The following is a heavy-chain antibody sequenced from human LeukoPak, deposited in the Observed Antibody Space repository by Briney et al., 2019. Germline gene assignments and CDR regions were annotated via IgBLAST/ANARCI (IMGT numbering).Heavy chain of an antibody. CDR3: ARRYGGWPQFDY. CDR2: IYYSGST. Sequence: SETLSLTCTASGGSVSSGSYYWSWIRQPPGKGLEWIGYIYYSGSTNYNPSLKSRVTISVDTSKNQFSLKLSSVTAADTAVYYCARRYGGWPQFDYWGQGTLVTVSS. D-gene: IGHD6-19*01. CDR1: GGSVSSGSYY. J-gene: IGHJ4*02. V-gene: IGHV4-61*01.